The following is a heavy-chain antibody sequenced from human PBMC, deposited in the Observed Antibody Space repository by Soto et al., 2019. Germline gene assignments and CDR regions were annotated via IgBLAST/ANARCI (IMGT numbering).Heavy chain of an antibody. J-gene: IGHJ4*02. CDR1: GFTFSSHW. CDR2: INQDGNGK. CDR3: ASRPSDDYYYGVFDY. Sequence: ESGGGLVQPGGSLRLSRAASGFTFSSHWMTWVRQAPGKGLEWVANINQDGNGKYYVDSVKGRFTISRDNAKNSLFLQMDSLTVEDTAVYYCASRPSDDYYYGVFDYWGQGTLVTVSS. V-gene: IGHV3-7*03. D-gene: IGHD3-10*01.